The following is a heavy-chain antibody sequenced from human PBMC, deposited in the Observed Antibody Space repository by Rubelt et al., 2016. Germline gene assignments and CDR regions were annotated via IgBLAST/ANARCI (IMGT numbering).Heavy chain of an antibody. CDR2: INHSGST. CDR1: GGSISSSSYY. J-gene: IGHJ4*02. Sequence: QLQLQESGPGLVKPSETLSLTCTVSGGSISSSSYYWGWIRQPPGKGLEWIGEINHSGSTNYNPSLNVRGTISGDTSKSQCSRKRSSVTAAETAVYYCARSDYVWGSYRPPFDSWGQGTLVTVSS. D-gene: IGHD3-16*02. CDR3: ARSDYVWGSYRPPFDS. V-gene: IGHV4-39*01.